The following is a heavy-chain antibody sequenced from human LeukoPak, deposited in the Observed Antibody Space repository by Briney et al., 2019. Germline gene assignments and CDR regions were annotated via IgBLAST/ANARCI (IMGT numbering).Heavy chain of an antibody. CDR2: ISSSSSTI. Sequence: PGGSLRLSCAASGFTFSSYSMNWVRQAPGKGLEWVSYISSSSSTIYYADPVKGRFTISRDNAKNSLYLQMNSLRAEDTAVYYCARDKVYHGVLVDYWGQGTLVTVSS. CDR3: ARDKVYHGVLVDY. D-gene: IGHD2-2*01. V-gene: IGHV3-48*04. J-gene: IGHJ4*02. CDR1: GFTFSSYS.